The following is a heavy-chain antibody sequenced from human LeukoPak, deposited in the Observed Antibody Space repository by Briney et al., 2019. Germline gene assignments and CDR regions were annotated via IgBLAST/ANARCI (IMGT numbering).Heavy chain of an antibody. J-gene: IGHJ4*02. CDR3: AKGGNLLAVPGKFDY. V-gene: IGHV1-69*04. CDR1: GGTFSSYG. CDR2: IIPILGVA. Sequence: SVKVSCKASGGTFSSYGISWVRQAPGQGLEWMGRIIPILGVANYAQKFQGRVTITADKSTSTAYMELSSLRSEDTAIYYCAKGGNLLAVPGKFDYWGQGTLVTVSS. D-gene: IGHD6-19*01.